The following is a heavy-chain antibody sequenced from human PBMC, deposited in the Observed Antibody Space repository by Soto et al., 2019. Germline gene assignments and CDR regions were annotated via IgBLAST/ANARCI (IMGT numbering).Heavy chain of an antibody. D-gene: IGHD3-10*01. J-gene: IGHJ4*02. CDR1: GFAFSDHY. CDR2: ISSSATTI. CDR3: WRVGDLGYKD. V-gene: IGHV3-11*01. Sequence: QVQLVESGGGLVKPGGSLRLSCVASGFAFSDHYMTWVRQAPGKGLEWVSYISSSATTIFYAESVRGRFSISRDNAKNSRFLQINSLRVDDTAVYYCWRVGDLGYKDWGQGTRVTVSS.